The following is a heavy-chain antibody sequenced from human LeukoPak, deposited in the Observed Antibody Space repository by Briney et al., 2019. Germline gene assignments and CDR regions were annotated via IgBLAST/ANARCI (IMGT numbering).Heavy chain of an antibody. CDR3: STFYDILTGYQRSPLDI. CDR2: IRSKAYGGTT. CDR1: GFTFGDYA. V-gene: IGHV3-49*04. D-gene: IGHD3-9*01. Sequence: GGSLRLSCTASGFTFGDYAMSCVRQAPGKGLEWVGFIRSKAYGGTTEYAASVKGRFTISRDDSKSIGYLLMNSLKTEDTAVYYWSTFYDILTGYQRSPLDIWGQGTMVTVSS. J-gene: IGHJ3*02.